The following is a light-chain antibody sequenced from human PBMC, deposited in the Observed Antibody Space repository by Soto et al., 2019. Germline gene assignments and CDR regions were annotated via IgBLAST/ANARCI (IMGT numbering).Light chain of an antibody. Sequence: EIVLTQSPGTLSLSPGVRATLSCRASQSVSSNYLAWYQQKPGQAPSLLIYGASSMATGIPDRFSGSGSGTDFTLTISSLEPEDFAVYYCQQYSDLPRTFGQGTRVEIK. J-gene: IGKJ1*01. CDR1: QSVSSNY. CDR2: GAS. CDR3: QQYSDLPRT. V-gene: IGKV3-20*01.